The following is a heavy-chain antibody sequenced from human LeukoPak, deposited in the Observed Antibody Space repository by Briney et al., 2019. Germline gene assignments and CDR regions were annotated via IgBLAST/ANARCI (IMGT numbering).Heavy chain of an antibody. CDR1: GFTFSSYA. D-gene: IGHD2-21*02. Sequence: GGSLRLSCAASGFTFSSYAMHWVRQAPGKGLEWVAVISYDGSNKYYADSVKGRFTISRDNSKNTLYLQMNSLRAEDTAVYYCAKNSRITYCGGDCPYYFDYWGQGTLVTVSS. J-gene: IGHJ4*02. CDR2: ISYDGSNK. V-gene: IGHV3-30-3*02. CDR3: AKNSRITYCGGDCPYYFDY.